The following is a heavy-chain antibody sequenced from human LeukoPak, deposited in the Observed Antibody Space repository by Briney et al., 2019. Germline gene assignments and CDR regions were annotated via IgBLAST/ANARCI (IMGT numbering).Heavy chain of an antibody. J-gene: IGHJ5*01. CDR1: GFTFSSYW. D-gene: IGHD2/OR15-2a*01. CDR2: IKQDGSEK. CDR3: ARGLSAGPRWFDY. V-gene: IGHV3-7*01. Sequence: GGSLRLSCAASGFTFSSYWMSWVRQAPGKGLEWVANIKQDGSEKYYVDSVKGRFTISRDNAKNSLYLQMNSLRAEDTAVYYCARGLSAGPRWFDYWGQGTLVTVSS.